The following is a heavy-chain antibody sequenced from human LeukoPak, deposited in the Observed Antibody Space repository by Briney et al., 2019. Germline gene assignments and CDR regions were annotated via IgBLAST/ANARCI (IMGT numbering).Heavy chain of an antibody. CDR3: ARGISSSTWYAAFDI. V-gene: IGHV1-46*01. CDR1: GYTFISYY. D-gene: IGHD6-13*01. J-gene: IGHJ3*02. CDR2: INPSGGST. Sequence: ASVKVSCKASGYTFISYYMHWVRRAPGQGLGWIGIINPSGGSTSYAQNFQGRVTMTRDTSTSTVYMELSSLRSEDTAVYYCARGISSSTWYAAFDIWGQGTMVTVSS.